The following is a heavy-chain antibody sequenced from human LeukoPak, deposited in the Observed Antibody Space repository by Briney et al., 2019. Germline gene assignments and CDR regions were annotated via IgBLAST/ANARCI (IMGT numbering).Heavy chain of an antibody. CDR1: GYTFIGYY. V-gene: IGHV1-2*02. D-gene: IGHD2-15*01. J-gene: IGHJ4*02. CDR3: ARGGGGLAY. Sequence: ASVKVSCKASGYTFIGYYIHWVRQAPGQGLEWMGWINPNSGGTNYAQKFQGRVTMTRDTSISTAYMELTSLTSDDTAVYFCARGGGGLAYWGPGTLVTVSS. CDR2: INPNSGGT.